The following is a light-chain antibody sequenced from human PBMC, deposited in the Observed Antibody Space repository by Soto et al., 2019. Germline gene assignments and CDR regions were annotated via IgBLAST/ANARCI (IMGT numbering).Light chain of an antibody. V-gene: IGKV1-39*01. J-gene: IGKJ5*01. CDR3: QQSYSNPPVT. Sequence: DIHLTQSPSSLSASVGDSVTLSCRASQNINSYLNWYQQKPGKAPKLLIYGADRLHRGVPARFSGSGSGTDFNLAITSLEPEDFAAYVYQQSYSNPPVTVGQGTRLDI. CDR1: QNINSY. CDR2: GAD.